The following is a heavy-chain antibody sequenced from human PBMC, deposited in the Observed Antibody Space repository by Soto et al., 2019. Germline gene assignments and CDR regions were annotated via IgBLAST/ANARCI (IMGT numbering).Heavy chain of an antibody. Sequence: ASVKVSCKASGYTFTSYDINWVRQATGQGLEWMGWMNPNSGNTGYAQKFQGRVTMTRNTSISTAYMELSSLRSEDTAVYYCASSRDSTYYDFWSGYSIPKSWFDPWGQGTLVPVSS. V-gene: IGHV1-8*01. CDR1: GYTFTSYD. CDR3: ASSRDSTYYDFWSGYSIPKSWFDP. J-gene: IGHJ5*02. CDR2: MNPNSGNT. D-gene: IGHD3-3*01.